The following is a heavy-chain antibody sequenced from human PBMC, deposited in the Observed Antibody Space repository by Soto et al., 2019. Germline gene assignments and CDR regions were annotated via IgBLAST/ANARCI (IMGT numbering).Heavy chain of an antibody. V-gene: IGHV3-30-3*01. D-gene: IGHD3-22*01. CDR1: GFTFSSYA. J-gene: IGHJ1*01. Sequence: SLRLSCAASGFTFSSYAMHWVRQAPGKGLEWVAVICDGGSNTYYADSVKGRFTISRDNSKNTLYLQMNSLRAEDTAVYYCANSPNPSSAYYYDSSLGYFQHWGQGTLVTVSS. CDR2: ICDGGSNT. CDR3: ANSPNPSSAYYYDSSLGYFQH.